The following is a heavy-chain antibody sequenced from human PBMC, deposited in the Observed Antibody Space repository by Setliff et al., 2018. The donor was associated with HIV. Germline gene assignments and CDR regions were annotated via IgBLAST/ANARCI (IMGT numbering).Heavy chain of an antibody. CDR2: IYTSGST. CDR3: ARDLVDHDDFEI. V-gene: IGHV4-4*07. Sequence: PSETLSLTCPVSGGSISRYYGSWIRQPAGKGLEWIGRIYTSGSTNYNPSLKSRVTMSVDTSKNQFSLTLSSVTAADTAVYYCARDLVDHDDFEIWGQGTMVTVSS. CDR1: GGSISRYY. D-gene: IGHD1-26*01. J-gene: IGHJ3*02.